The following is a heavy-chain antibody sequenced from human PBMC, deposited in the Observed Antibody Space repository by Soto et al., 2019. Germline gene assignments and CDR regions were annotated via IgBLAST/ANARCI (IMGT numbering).Heavy chain of an antibody. V-gene: IGHV3-23*01. D-gene: IGHD2-2*01. CDR3: AKVMPLRIFTRTSCLGAFDI. CDR2: ITASGDTT. Sequence: EVQLLESGGGLVQPGGSLRLSCAASGFTFSSYAMSWVRQAPGKGLEWDSAITASGDTTYYEYSVKGGFTISRDNSKITMDFQMNSLRAEYTSVYYCAKVMPLRIFTRTSCLGAFDIWGQGTMVTVSS. J-gene: IGHJ3*02. CDR1: GFTFSSYA.